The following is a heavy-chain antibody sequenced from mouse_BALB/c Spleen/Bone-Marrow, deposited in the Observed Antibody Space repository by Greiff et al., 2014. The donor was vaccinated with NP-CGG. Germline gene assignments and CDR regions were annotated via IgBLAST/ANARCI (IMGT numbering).Heavy chain of an antibody. CDR3: ATGSSYWYFDV. V-gene: IGHV1S34*01. J-gene: IGHJ1*01. D-gene: IGHD1-1*01. Sequence: LVKTGASVKISCKASGYSFTGYYMHWVKQSHGKSLEWIGYISCYNGATSYNQKFKGKATFTVDTSSSTAYMQFNSLTSEDSAVDYCATGSSYWYFDVWGAGTTVTVSS. CDR2: ISCYNGAT. CDR1: GYSFTGYY.